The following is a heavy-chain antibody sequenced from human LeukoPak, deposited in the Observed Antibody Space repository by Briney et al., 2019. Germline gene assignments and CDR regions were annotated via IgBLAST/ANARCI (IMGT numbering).Heavy chain of an antibody. CDR1: GYSFTSYW. Sequence: GESLKISCKGSGYSFTSYWIGWVRQMPGKGLEWMGIIYPGDSDTRYSPSFQGQVTISADESISTAYLQWSNLKASDTAMYYCARRYCSSLAAPKYYTDVWGKGTTVTVSS. CDR2: IYPGDSDT. D-gene: IGHD6-13*01. CDR3: ARRYCSSLAAPKYYTDV. J-gene: IGHJ6*03. V-gene: IGHV5-51*01.